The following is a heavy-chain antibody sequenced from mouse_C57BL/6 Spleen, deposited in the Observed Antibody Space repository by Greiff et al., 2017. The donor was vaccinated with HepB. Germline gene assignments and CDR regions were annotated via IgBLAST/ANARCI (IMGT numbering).Heavy chain of an antibody. CDR2: IDPENGDT. CDR3: TTWGVVASN. D-gene: IGHD1-1*01. V-gene: IGHV14-4*01. CDR1: GFNIKDDY. Sequence: EVQLQQSGAELVRPEASVKLSCTASGFNIKDDYMHWVKQRPEQGLEWIGWIDPENGDTEYASKFQGKATITADTSSNTAYLQLSSLTSEDTAVYYCTTWGVVASNWGQGTTLTVSS. J-gene: IGHJ2*01.